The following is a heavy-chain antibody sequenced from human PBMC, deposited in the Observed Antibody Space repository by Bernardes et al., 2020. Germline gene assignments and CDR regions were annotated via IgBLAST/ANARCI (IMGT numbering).Heavy chain of an antibody. CDR3: ARGIAAAGTAYYYYYMDV. D-gene: IGHD6-13*01. V-gene: IGHV1-69*06. J-gene: IGHJ6*03. CDR1: GGTFSSYA. Sequence: SVKVSCMASGGTFSSYAISWVRQAPGQGLEWMGGIIPIFGTANYAQKFQGRVTITADKSTSTAYMELSSLRSEDTAVYYCARGIAAAGTAYYYYYMDVWGKGTTVTVSS. CDR2: IIPIFGTA.